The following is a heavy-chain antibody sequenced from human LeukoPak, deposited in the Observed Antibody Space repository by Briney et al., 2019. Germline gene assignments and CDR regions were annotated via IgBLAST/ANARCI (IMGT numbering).Heavy chain of an antibody. Sequence: GGSLRLSCAASGFTFSSYGMHWVRQAPGKGLEWVAVISYDGSNKYYADSVKGRFTISRDNSKNTLYLQMNSLRAEDTAVYYCAIILREYYGSGSYQDAFDIWGQGTMVTVSS. V-gene: IGHV3-30*03. D-gene: IGHD3-10*01. CDR1: GFTFSSYG. CDR2: ISYDGSNK. CDR3: AIILREYYGSGSYQDAFDI. J-gene: IGHJ3*02.